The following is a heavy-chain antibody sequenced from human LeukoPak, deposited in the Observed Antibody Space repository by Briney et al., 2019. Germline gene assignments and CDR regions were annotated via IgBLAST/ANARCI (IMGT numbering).Heavy chain of an antibody. CDR2: IKKDGSEK. D-gene: IGHD5-18*01. V-gene: IGHV3-7*01. CDR3: ARDLSGVTGYTYGRGIDY. J-gene: IGHJ4*02. CDR1: GFTFSSYW. Sequence: PGWSLRLSCAASGFTFSSYWMSWVRQAPGKGLEWVANIKKDGSEKYYVDSVKGRFTISRDNAKTSLYLQMNSLRAEDTAVYYCARDLSGVTGYTYGRGIDYWGQGTLVTVSS.